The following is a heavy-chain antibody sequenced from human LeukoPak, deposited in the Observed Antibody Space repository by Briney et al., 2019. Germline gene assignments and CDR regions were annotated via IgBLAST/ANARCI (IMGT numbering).Heavy chain of an antibody. Sequence: ALVKLSCKASGYTFSSYDITWVGQSTGQGLEWMGWMNPNSGNTGYAQKFQGRVTMTRNTSISTAYMEPSSLRSEDTAVYYCARFGTYYDILTGYYLSGLDYWGQGTLVTVSS. CDR1: GYTFSSYD. V-gene: IGHV1-8*01. CDR2: MNPNSGNT. D-gene: IGHD3-9*01. CDR3: ARFGTYYDILTGYYLSGLDY. J-gene: IGHJ4*02.